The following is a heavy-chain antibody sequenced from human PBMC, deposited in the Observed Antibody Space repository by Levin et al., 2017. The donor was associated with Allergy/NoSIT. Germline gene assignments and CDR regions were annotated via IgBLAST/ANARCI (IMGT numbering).Heavy chain of an antibody. D-gene: IGHD6-19*01. J-gene: IGHJ4*02. CDR3: ATVVDSEAGSDYFNY. Sequence: GGSLRLSCTVSGLTFSAYAMGWVRQAPGRGLEWIASITATGHDSLYADSVKGRISVSRDNFKKTLFLHLNSLTAEDSAVYYCATVVDSEAGSDYFNYWGRGTLVTVSS. V-gene: IGHV3-23*01. CDR1: GLTFSAYA. CDR2: ITATGHDS.